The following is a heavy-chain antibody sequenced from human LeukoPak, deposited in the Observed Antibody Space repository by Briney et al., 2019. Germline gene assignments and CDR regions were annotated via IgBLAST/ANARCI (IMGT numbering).Heavy chain of an antibody. D-gene: IGHD4-23*01. V-gene: IGHV4-34*01. CDR3: ARGPRWYYHAFDI. CDR1: GGSFSGYY. CDR2: INHSGST. Sequence: SETLSLTCAVYGGSFSGYYWSWIRQPPGKGLEGIGEINHSGSTNYNPSLKSRVTISVDTSKNQFSLKLSSVTAADTAVYYCARGPRWYYHAFDIWGQGTMVTVSS. J-gene: IGHJ3*02.